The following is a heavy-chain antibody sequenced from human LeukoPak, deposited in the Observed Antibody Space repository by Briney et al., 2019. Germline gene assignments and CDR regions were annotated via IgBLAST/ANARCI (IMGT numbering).Heavy chain of an antibody. V-gene: IGHV3-33*01. CDR3: AREQQLDASVGAFDI. J-gene: IGHJ3*02. D-gene: IGHD6-13*01. Sequence: PGGSLRLSCAASGFTFSSYGMHWVRQAPGKGLEWVAVIWYDGSNKYYADSVKGRFTISRDNSKNTLYLQMNSLRAEDTAVYYCAREQQLDASVGAFDIWGQGTMVTVSS. CDR1: GFTFSSYG. CDR2: IWYDGSNK.